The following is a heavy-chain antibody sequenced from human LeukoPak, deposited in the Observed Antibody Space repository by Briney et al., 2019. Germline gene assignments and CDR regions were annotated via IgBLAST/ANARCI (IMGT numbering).Heavy chain of an antibody. CDR2: INHSGST. V-gene: IGHV4-34*01. CDR1: GGSFSGYY. J-gene: IGHJ5*02. CDR3: ARGMGKPAGPRLRNNWFDP. Sequence: SETLSLTCAVYGGSFSGYYWSWIRQPPGKGLEWIGEINHSGSTNYNPSLKSRVTISVDTSKNQFSLKLSSVTAADTAVYYCARGMGKPAGPRLRNNWFDPWGQGTLVTVSS. D-gene: IGHD2-8*01.